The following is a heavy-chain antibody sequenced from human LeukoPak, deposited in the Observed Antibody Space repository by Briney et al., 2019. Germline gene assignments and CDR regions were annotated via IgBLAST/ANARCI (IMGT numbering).Heavy chain of an antibody. Sequence: SETLSLTCTVSGDSFSRNTYSWGWIRQPPGKGLEWIGRIYYTGRTFYNPSLMSPVPISGDSFQYQFCLTLCSVTAADTAVYYCARRGSMGGSFVGAFDIWGQGTMVTVSS. CDR3: ARRGSMGGSFVGAFDI. CDR1: GDSFSRNTYS. J-gene: IGHJ3*02. D-gene: IGHD1-26*01. CDR2: IYYTGRT. V-gene: IGHV4-39*01.